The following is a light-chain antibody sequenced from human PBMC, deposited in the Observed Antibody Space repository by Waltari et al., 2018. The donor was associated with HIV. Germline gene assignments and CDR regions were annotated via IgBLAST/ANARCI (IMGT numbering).Light chain of an antibody. CDR2: GVT. V-gene: IGLV2-8*01. J-gene: IGLJ2*01. CDR3: SSYADRNGFYVV. CDR1: NSDLGGSNL. Sequence: QSALTQPPSASGSPGQSVTISCTGTNSDLGGSNLVSWYQQHPGKAPKLVISGVTKRPSGVPDRFSGSKSGTTASLTVSGLQAEDEADYYCSSYADRNGFYVVFGGGTRLTVL.